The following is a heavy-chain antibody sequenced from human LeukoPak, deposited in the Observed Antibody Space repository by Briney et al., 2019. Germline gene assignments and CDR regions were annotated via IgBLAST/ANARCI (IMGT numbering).Heavy chain of an antibody. J-gene: IGHJ4*02. Sequence: PGGSLRLSCAASGFTFSSYAMSWVRQAPGKGLEWVSAISGSGGSTYYADSVKGRFTISRDNSKNTLYLQMNSLRAEDTAVYYCAKAPHRLYCRSTSCSYYFDYWGQGTLVTVSS. V-gene: IGHV3-23*01. D-gene: IGHD2-2*01. CDR2: ISGSGGST. CDR1: GFTFSSYA. CDR3: AKAPHRLYCRSTSCSYYFDY.